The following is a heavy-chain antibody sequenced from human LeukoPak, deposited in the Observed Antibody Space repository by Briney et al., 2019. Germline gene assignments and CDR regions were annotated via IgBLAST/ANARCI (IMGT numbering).Heavy chain of an antibody. J-gene: IGHJ4*02. V-gene: IGHV3-11*01. D-gene: IGHD5-18*01. Sequence: PGGSLRLSCAASGFTFNDYYMSWIRQAPGKGLEWGSYISSSGSTIYYAASVKGRFTNSRDNAKNSQYLQMNSLRAEDTAVYYCTRVEIQLWFGDYWGQGTLVTVSS. CDR2: ISSSGSTI. CDR3: TRVEIQLWFGDY. CDR1: GFTFNDYY.